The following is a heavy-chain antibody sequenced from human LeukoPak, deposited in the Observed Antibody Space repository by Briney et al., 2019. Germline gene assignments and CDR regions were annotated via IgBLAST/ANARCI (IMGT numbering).Heavy chain of an antibody. CDR2: IRSKAYRGTT. J-gene: IGHJ4*02. CDR3: TRDLYGGYSYGIFDY. Sequence: GGSLRLSCTASGFTFGDYAMSWVRQAPGKGLEWVGFIRSKAYRGTTEYAASVKGRFTIPRGDSKSIAYLQMNSLKTEDTALYYCTRDLYGGYSYGIFDYWGQGTLVTVPS. V-gene: IGHV3-49*04. D-gene: IGHD5-18*01. CDR1: GFTFGDYA.